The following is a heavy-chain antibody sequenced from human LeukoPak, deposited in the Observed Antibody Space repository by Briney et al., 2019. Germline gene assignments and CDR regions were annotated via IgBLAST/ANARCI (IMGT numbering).Heavy chain of an antibody. CDR2: INHNMGGA. J-gene: IGHJ5*02. V-gene: IGHV1-2*03. Sequence: GASLKVSCEASRYTFTSNYLYWVPHAPRQGLGRVGWINHNMGGAIYAEQFKGRVTMTWDTSISTAYMELSRLRSDDTAVYYCARDLRYCGGDCYPFNWFDPWGQGTLVTVSS. CDR3: ARDLRYCGGDCYPFNWFDP. D-gene: IGHD2-21*02. CDR1: RYTFTSNY.